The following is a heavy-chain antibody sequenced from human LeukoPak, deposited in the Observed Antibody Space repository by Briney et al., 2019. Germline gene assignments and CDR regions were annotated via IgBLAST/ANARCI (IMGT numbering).Heavy chain of an antibody. J-gene: IGHJ3*02. V-gene: IGHV3-9*01. CDR1: GFTFDDYA. Sequence: GRSLRLSCAASGFTFDDYAMHWVRQAPGKGLEWVSGISWNSGSIGYADSVKGRFTISRDNAKNSLYLQMNSLRAEDTASYYCAKDQYYGSGDTFDIWGQGTMVTVSS. CDR2: ISWNSGSI. D-gene: IGHD3-10*01. CDR3: AKDQYYGSGDTFDI.